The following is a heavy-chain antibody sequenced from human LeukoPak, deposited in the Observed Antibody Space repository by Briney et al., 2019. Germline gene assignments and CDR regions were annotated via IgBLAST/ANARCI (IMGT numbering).Heavy chain of an antibody. Sequence: ASVKVSCKASGYTFTSYGISWVRQAPGQGLEWMGIINPSGGSTSYAQKFQGRVTMTRDTSTSTVYMELSSLRTEDTAVYYCAREGSGRFDYWGQGTLVTVSS. J-gene: IGHJ4*02. V-gene: IGHV1-46*01. D-gene: IGHD2-15*01. CDR1: GYTFTSYG. CDR2: INPSGGST. CDR3: AREGSGRFDY.